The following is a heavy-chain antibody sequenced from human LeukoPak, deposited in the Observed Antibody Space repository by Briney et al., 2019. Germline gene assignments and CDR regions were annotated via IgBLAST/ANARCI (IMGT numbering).Heavy chain of an antibody. V-gene: IGHV6-1*01. J-gene: IGHJ4*02. Sequence: SQTLSLTCAISGDSVSSNNAAWNWIRQSPSRGLEWLGRTYYRSKWYNDYAISVKSRITINPDTSKNQVSLQVKSVTPEDTAVYYCSRGARGSSGYLAHWGQGTLVTVSS. CDR1: GDSVSSNNAA. CDR2: TYYRSKWYN. CDR3: SRGARGSSGYLAH. D-gene: IGHD3-22*01.